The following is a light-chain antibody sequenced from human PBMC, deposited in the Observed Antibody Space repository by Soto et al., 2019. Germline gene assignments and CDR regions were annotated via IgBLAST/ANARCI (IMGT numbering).Light chain of an antibody. CDR3: QPYYSTPRA. CDR2: WAS. Sequence: DIVMTQSPDSLPVSLGERATINCKSSQSILYSSDKRNYLAWYQQKPGQPPKLLISWASIRESGVPDRFSGSGSWTDFKLAITSLQADAVAVYYCQPYYSTPRAFGQGTRVEIK. V-gene: IGKV4-1*01. J-gene: IGKJ1*01. CDR1: QSILYSSDKRNY.